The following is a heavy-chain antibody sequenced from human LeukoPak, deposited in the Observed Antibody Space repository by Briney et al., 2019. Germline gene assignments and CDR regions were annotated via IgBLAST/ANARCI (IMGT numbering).Heavy chain of an antibody. D-gene: IGHD3-10*01. J-gene: IGHJ4*02. CDR2: INPDSGDT. CDR1: GYTFSGYY. Sequence: ASVKVSCKASGYTFSGYYMHWVRQAPGQGLEWMGWINPDSGDTNYAQGFQGRATMTRDTSISTAYMELSRLTSDDTAVYFCASRASGSGSYYPDYWGQGTLVTVSS. CDR3: ASRASGSGSYYPDY. V-gene: IGHV1-2*02.